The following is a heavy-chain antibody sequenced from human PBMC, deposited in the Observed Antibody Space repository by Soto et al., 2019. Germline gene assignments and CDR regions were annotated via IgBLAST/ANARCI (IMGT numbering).Heavy chain of an antibody. CDR3: ARRYYDFWSGYYPLEFDP. V-gene: IGHV1-3*05. Sequence: QVQLVQSGAEEKKPGASVKVSCKASGYTFTSYAMHWVRQAPGQRLEWMGWINAGNGNTKYSQKFQGRVTITRDTSASTAYMELSSLRSEDTAVYYCARRYYDFWSGYYPLEFDPWGQGTLVTVSS. CDR2: INAGNGNT. J-gene: IGHJ5*02. D-gene: IGHD3-3*01. CDR1: GYTFTSYA.